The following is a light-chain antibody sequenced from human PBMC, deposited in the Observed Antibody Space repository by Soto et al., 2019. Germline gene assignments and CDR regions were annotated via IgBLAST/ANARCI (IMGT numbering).Light chain of an antibody. Sequence: DIQMTQSPSSLSASVGDRVTITCRASLNINSYLSWYQQKPGKAPKLLIHAAASLQGGVPSRFSGSGSGTDFTLTISSLLPEDLATYYCQQSYSTPQTFGQGTKVEIK. CDR1: LNINSY. J-gene: IGKJ1*01. CDR3: QQSYSTPQT. CDR2: AAA. V-gene: IGKV1-39*01.